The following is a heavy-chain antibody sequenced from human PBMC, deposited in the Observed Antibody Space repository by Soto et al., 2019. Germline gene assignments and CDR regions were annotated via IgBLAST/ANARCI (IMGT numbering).Heavy chain of an antibody. CDR3: ALYDSSGYGDNWFDP. D-gene: IGHD3-22*01. Sequence: QVQLVQSGAEVKKPGSSVQVSCTASGGTFSSYAISWVRQAPGQGLEWMGGIIPIFGTANYAQKFQGRVTITADESTSTAYMELSSLRSEDTAVYYCALYDSSGYGDNWFDPWGQGTLVTVSS. V-gene: IGHV1-69*01. CDR1: GGTFSSYA. J-gene: IGHJ5*02. CDR2: IIPIFGTA.